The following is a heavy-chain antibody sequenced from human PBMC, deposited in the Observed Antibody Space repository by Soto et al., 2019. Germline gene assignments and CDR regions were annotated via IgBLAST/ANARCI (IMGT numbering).Heavy chain of an antibody. CDR1: GGSFSGYY. CDR2: INHSGST. V-gene: IGHV4-34*01. Sequence: SETLSLTCAVYGGSFSGYYWSWIRQPPGKGLEWIGEINHSGSTNYNPSLKSRVTISVDTSKNQFSLKLSSVTAADTAVYYCARTIGYSSFFDYWGQGTLVTVSS. D-gene: IGHD6-13*01. CDR3: ARTIGYSSFFDY. J-gene: IGHJ4*02.